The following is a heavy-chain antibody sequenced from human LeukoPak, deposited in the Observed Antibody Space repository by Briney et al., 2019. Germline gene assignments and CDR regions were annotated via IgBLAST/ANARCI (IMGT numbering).Heavy chain of an antibody. CDR3: ARAAIDYGGNFH. CDR1: GYTFTGYY. V-gene: IGHV1-2*02. D-gene: IGHD4-23*01. CDR2: INPNSGGT. J-gene: IGHJ4*02. Sequence: ASVKVSCKASGYTFTGYYMHWVRQAPGQGLEWMGWINPNSGGTNYAQKFQGGVTMTRDTSISTAYMELSRLRSDDTAVYYCARAAIDYGGNFHWGQGTLVTVSS.